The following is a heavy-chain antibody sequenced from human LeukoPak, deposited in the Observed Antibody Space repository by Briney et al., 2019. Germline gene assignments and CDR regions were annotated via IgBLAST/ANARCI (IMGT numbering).Heavy chain of an antibody. Sequence: GRSLRLSCAASGFTFDDYAMHWVRQAPGKGLEWVSGISWNSGSIGYADSVKGRFTISRDNAKNSLYLQMNSLRAEDMALYYCSKGPGAYYYGSGRFDHWGQGTLVTVSS. CDR1: GFTFDDYA. V-gene: IGHV3-9*03. D-gene: IGHD3-10*01. CDR2: ISWNSGSI. CDR3: SKGPGAYYYGSGRFDH. J-gene: IGHJ5*02.